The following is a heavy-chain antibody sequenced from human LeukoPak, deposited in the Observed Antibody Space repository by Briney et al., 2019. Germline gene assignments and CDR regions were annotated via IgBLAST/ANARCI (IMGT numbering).Heavy chain of an antibody. V-gene: IGHV3-7*01. CDR2: IKQDGSEK. J-gene: IGHJ1*01. D-gene: IGHD2-2*01. CDR1: GFTLSTYW. CDR3: ATYSSSNAREFQY. Sequence: PGGSLRLSCATSGFTLSTYWMSWVRQAPGKGLEWVANIKQDGSEKYYVDSVRGRFTISRDNAKISLYLQMNSLRAEDTAVYYCATYSSSNAREFQYWGQGTLVTVSS.